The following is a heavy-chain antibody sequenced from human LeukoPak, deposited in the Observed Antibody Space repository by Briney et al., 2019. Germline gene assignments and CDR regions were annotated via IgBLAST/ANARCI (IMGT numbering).Heavy chain of an antibody. J-gene: IGHJ4*02. CDR1: GFTFSSYW. V-gene: IGHV3-49*04. CDR2: IRSKAYGGTT. Sequence: GGSLRLSCAASGFTFSSYWMTWVRQGPGKGLEWVGFIRSKAYGGTTEYAASVKGRFTISRDDSKSIAYLQMSSLKIEDTAVYYCTRDPDFDNWGQGTLVTVSS. CDR3: TRDPDFDN.